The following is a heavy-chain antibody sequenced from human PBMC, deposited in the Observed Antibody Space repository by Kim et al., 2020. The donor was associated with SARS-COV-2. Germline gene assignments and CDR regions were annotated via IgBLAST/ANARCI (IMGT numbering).Heavy chain of an antibody. CDR1: AFSNDA. J-gene: IGHJ4*02. Sequence: GGSLRLSCAASAFSNDAVTWLRQAPGKGPECVSIIGGGGNTHYAGSVMGRFTISRDSSRNTVFLQMNSLRADDTAIYYCARGGLTSGFDYWGQGNLVTVS. CDR3: ARGGLTSGFDY. CDR2: IIGGGGNT. V-gene: IGHV3-23*01. D-gene: IGHD3-3*01.